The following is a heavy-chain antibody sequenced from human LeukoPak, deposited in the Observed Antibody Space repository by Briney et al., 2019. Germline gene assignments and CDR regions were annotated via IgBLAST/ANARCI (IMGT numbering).Heavy chain of an antibody. CDR1: GFTFSSYW. V-gene: IGHV3-74*01. Sequence: GGSLRLSCAASGFTFSSYWMHWVRQAPGKGLVWVSRIDGDGSNITYADSVKGRFTISRDNAKNTLNLQMNRLRAEDTAIYYCTREDLWGQGTLVTVSS. CDR3: TREDL. J-gene: IGHJ5*02. CDR2: IDGDGSNI.